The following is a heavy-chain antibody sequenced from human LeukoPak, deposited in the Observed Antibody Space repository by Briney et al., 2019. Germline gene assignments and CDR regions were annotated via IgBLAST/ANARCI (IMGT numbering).Heavy chain of an antibody. V-gene: IGHV4-31*03. D-gene: IGHD2-2*01. CDR3: ARVTRVKYAGYFDY. CDR1: VGPISSGGYY. J-gene: IGHJ4*02. CDR2: IYYSGRT. Sequence: PSQTLSLTCTVPVGPISSGGYYWSSIRQPPGKGLEWIGYIYYSGRTYYNPSLNSRVTISVDTSKKQFSLKLSSVTAADTAVYYCARVTRVKYAGYFDYWGQGTLVTVSS.